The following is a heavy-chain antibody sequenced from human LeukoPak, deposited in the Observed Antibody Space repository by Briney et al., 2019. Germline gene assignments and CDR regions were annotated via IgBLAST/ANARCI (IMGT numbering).Heavy chain of an antibody. D-gene: IGHD3-22*01. CDR3: ARRYYYDSSGPFDY. J-gene: IGHJ4*02. V-gene: IGHV3-23*01. Sequence: GSLRLSCAASGFTFSNFAMSWVRQAPGKGLEWVSAISGSGGRTNYADSVKGRFTISRDNSKNTLYLQMNSPRAEDTAVYYCARRYYYDSSGPFDYWGQGTLVTVSS. CDR2: ISGSGGRT. CDR1: GFTFSNFA.